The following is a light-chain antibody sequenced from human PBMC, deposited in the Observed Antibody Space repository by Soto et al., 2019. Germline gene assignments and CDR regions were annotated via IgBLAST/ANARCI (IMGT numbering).Light chain of an antibody. CDR3: SSYTTSTTIV. J-gene: IGLJ2*01. V-gene: IGLV2-14*01. CDR2: QVS. CDR1: SSDVGHYNY. Sequence: QCALTQPASVSGSPGQSITISCTGTSSDVGHYNYVSWYQQHPGKAPKLMIYQVSNRPSGVSNRFSGSKSGSTASLTISGLQAEDEADYYCSSYTTSTTIVFGGGTKLTVL.